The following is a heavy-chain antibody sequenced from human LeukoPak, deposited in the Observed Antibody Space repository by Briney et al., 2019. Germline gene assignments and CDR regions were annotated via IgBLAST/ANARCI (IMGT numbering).Heavy chain of an antibody. CDR1: GGSFSGYY. CDR2: INHSGST. CDR3: AREQPYYYDSSGYYTPFDY. V-gene: IGHV4-34*01. J-gene: IGHJ4*02. D-gene: IGHD3-22*01. Sequence: SEALSLTCAVYGGSFSGYYWSWIRQPPGKGLEWIGEINHSGSTNYNPSLKSRVTISIDTSKNQFSLKLNSVTAADTAVYYCAREQPYYYDSSGYYTPFDYWGQGTLVTVSS.